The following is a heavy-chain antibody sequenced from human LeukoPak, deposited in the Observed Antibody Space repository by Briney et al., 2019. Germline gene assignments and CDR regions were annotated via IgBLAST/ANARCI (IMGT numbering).Heavy chain of an antibody. J-gene: IGHJ4*02. Sequence: GGSLRLSCAASGLTFSSYGMHWVRQAPGKGLEWVAVISYDGSNKYYADSVKGRFTISRDNSKNTLYLQMNSLRAEDTAVYYCAKPRETYYYGSVVYWGQGTLVTVSS. CDR2: ISYDGSNK. CDR1: GLTFSSYG. D-gene: IGHD3-10*01. CDR3: AKPRETYYYGSVVY. V-gene: IGHV3-30*18.